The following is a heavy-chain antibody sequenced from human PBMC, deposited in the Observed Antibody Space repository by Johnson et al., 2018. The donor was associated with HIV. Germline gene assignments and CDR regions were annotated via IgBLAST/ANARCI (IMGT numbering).Heavy chain of an antibody. Sequence: QVQLVESGGGVVQPGRSLRLSCAASGFTFSSYGMHWVSQAPGKGLEWVAVISYDGSNKYYADSVKGRFTISRDNSKNTLYLQMNSLRAEDTAVYYCARDLTNWGVGDAFDIWGQGTMVTVSS. D-gene: IGHD7-27*01. V-gene: IGHV3-30*03. CDR2: ISYDGSNK. J-gene: IGHJ3*02. CDR3: ARDLTNWGVGDAFDI. CDR1: GFTFSSYG.